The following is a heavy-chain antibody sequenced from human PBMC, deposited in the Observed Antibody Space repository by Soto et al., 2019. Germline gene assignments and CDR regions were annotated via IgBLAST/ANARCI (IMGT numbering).Heavy chain of an antibody. D-gene: IGHD3-22*01. CDR3: ATHYDSSGYLSDY. V-gene: IGHV3-33*01. Sequence: QVQLMESGGGVVQPGRSLRLSCAASGFTFSSYGMHWVRQAPGKGLEWVAVIWYDGSNKYYADSVKGRFTISRDNSKNTLYLQMNSLRAEDTAVYYCATHYDSSGYLSDYWGQGTLVTVSS. CDR2: IWYDGSNK. CDR1: GFTFSSYG. J-gene: IGHJ4*02.